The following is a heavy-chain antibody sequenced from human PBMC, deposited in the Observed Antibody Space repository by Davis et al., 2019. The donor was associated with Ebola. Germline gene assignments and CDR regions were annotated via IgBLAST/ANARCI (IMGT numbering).Heavy chain of an antibody. CDR1: GGTFSSYA. CDR2: IIPILGIA. CDR3: ARVIGHYDFWSGSISDYGLDV. D-gene: IGHD3-3*01. Sequence: AASVKVSCKASGGTFSSYAISWVRQAPGQGLEWMGGIIPILGIANYAQKFQGRVTITADKSTSTAYMELSSLRSEDTAVYYWARVIGHYDFWSGSISDYGLDVWGQGTTVTVSS. J-gene: IGHJ6*02. V-gene: IGHV1-69*10.